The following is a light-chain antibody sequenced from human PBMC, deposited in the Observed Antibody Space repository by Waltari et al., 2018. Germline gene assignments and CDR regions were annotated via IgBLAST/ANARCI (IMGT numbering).Light chain of an antibody. V-gene: IGKV3-20*01. J-gene: IGKJ2*01. CDR2: GAS. CDR1: QSVSSS. CDR3: QQYGSSPHT. Sequence: EIVLTQSPGTLSLSPGERATLSCRASQSVSSSLAWYQQKPGQAPRRLIDGASNRATGIPDRFSGSGSGTDFTLTISRLEPEDFVVYYCQQYGSSPHTFGQGTKLEIK.